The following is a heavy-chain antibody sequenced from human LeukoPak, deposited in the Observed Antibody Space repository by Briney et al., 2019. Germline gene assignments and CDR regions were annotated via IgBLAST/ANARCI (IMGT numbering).Heavy chain of an antibody. V-gene: IGHV3-64*01. CDR3: ARGEWFGEETFDI. Sequence: PGGTLSLSCAASGFTCSSYAMHWVRQAPGKELEYVSAISSNGGSTYYANSVKGRFTISRDNSKNTLYLQMGSLRAEDMAVYYCARGEWFGEETFDIWAQGTMVTVSS. CDR2: ISSNGGST. J-gene: IGHJ3*02. CDR1: GFTCSSYA. D-gene: IGHD3-10*01.